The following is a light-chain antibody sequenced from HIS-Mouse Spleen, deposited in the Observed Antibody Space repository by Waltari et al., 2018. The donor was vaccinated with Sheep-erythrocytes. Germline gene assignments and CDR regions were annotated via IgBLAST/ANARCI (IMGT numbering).Light chain of an antibody. V-gene: IGKV4-1*01. CDR1: QSVLYSSNNKNY. CDR2: WAS. J-gene: IGKJ4*01. CDR3: QQYYSTPLT. Sequence: DIVMTQSPDSLAVSLGERATSNCKSSQSVLYSSNNKNYLAWYQQKPGQPPKLLIYWASTRESGVPDRFSGSGSGTDFTLTISSLQAEDVAVYYCQQYYSTPLTFGGGTKGEIK.